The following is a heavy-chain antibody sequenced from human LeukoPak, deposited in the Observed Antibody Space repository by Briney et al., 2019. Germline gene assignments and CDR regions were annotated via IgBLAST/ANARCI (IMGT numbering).Heavy chain of an antibody. CDR1: GFPLSSYW. CDR2: IKQDGSEK. J-gene: IGHJ4*02. V-gene: IGHV3-7*03. Sequence: GGSLRLSCVASGFPLSSYWMSWVRQAPGKGLEWVANIKQDGSEKYYVDSVKGRFTISRDNGKSSLYLQMNSLRAEDTALYYCATSYDMGWLIGYWGQGTLVTVSS. CDR3: ATSYDMGWLIGY. D-gene: IGHD3/OR15-3a*01.